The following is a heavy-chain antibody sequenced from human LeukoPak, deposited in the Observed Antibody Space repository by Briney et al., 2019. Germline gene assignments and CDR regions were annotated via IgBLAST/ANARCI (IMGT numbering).Heavy chain of an antibody. CDR1: GGSISSGDYY. J-gene: IGHJ6*03. CDR2: IYYSGST. V-gene: IGHV4-30-4*08. CDR3: ASSAPNGDYYYYYMDV. Sequence: PSETLSLTCTVSGGSISSGDYYWRWIRQPPGKGLEWIGYIYYSGSTYYNPSLKSRVTISVDTSKNQFSLKLSSVTAADTAVYYCASSAPNGDYYYYYMDVWGKGTTVTVSS. D-gene: IGHD3-10*01.